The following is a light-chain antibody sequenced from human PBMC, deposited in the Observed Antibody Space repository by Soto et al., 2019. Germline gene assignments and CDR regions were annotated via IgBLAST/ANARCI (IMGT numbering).Light chain of an antibody. CDR2: DVS. Sequence: QSVLTQPASVSGSPGQAITISCSGTSSDVGAFNYVSWYQQHPDKAPKLMIYDVSNRPSGVSNRFSGSKSGNTASLTISGLRAEDEADYYCNSYTSNNTYVFGTGTKVTVL. V-gene: IGLV2-14*03. CDR3: NSYTSNNTYV. J-gene: IGLJ1*01. CDR1: SSDVGAFNY.